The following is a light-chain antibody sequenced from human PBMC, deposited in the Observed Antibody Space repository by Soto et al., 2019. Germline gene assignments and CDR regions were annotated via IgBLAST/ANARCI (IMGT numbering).Light chain of an antibody. Sequence: NFMLTQPHSVSESPGKTVTISCTRRSGSIASNYVQWYQQRPGSAPTTVIYEDNQRPSGVPDRFSGSIDSSSNSASLTISGLKTEDEADYYCQSYDSSLQVVFGGGTKLTVL. CDR1: SGSIASNY. V-gene: IGLV6-57*04. CDR3: QSYDSSLQVV. CDR2: EDN. J-gene: IGLJ2*01.